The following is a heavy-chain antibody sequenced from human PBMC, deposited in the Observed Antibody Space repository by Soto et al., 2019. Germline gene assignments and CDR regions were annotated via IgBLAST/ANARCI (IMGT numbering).Heavy chain of an antibody. D-gene: IGHD6-13*01. Sequence: PGGPLRLSCTASGFPFRGYDMNWVRQAPGKGLEWVSATSGSGSRTFYADSVKGRFTISRDNSQNTLYLQMDSLRVEDTATYYSVKGSSIWYRKIDYWGQGTPVTVSS. CDR2: TSGSGSRT. CDR1: GFPFRGYD. V-gene: IGHV3-23*01. J-gene: IGHJ4*02. CDR3: VKGSSIWYRKIDY.